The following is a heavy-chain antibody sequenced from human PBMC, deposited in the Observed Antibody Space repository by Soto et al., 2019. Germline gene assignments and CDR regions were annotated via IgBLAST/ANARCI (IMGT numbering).Heavy chain of an antibody. J-gene: IGHJ4*02. CDR1: GGSVNTFY. V-gene: IGHV4-59*02. CDR2: VYYTGST. CDR3: GRDWGRSNYFDY. Sequence: QVQLQESGPGLVKPSETLSLTCTVSGGSVNTFYWSWIRQPPGKGLEWVGHVYYTGSTDYNPSLKSRVTISVDTTKNQVSLKLNSVTTADTAVYFCGRDWGRSNYFDYWGQGALVTVSS. D-gene: IGHD3-16*01.